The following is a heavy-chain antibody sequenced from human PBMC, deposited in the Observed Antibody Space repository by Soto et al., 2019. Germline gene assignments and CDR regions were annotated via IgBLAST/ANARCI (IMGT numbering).Heavy chain of an antibody. D-gene: IGHD6-19*01. CDR2: ISYDGSNK. Sequence: QVQLVESGGGVVQPGRSLRLSCAASGFTFSSYAMHWVRQAPGKGLEWVAVISYDGSNKYYADSVKGRFTISRDNSKNTLYLQMNSLRAEDTAVYYCARALAVAAHFDYWGQGTLVTVSS. V-gene: IGHV3-30-3*01. CDR3: ARALAVAAHFDY. CDR1: GFTFSSYA. J-gene: IGHJ4*02.